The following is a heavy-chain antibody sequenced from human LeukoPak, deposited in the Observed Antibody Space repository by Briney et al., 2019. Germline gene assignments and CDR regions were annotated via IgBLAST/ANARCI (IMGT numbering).Heavy chain of an antibody. V-gene: IGHV3-74*01. J-gene: IGHJ4*02. Sequence: GGSLRLSCAASGFTFSSYWMHWVRQAPGKGLVWVSRINSDGSSTSYADSVKGRFTIYRDNAKNTLYLQMNSLRGEDTAVCYCARALAGYSSGWYLVDYWGQGTLVTVSS. D-gene: IGHD6-19*01. CDR1: GFTFSSYW. CDR2: INSDGSST. CDR3: ARALAGYSSGWYLVDY.